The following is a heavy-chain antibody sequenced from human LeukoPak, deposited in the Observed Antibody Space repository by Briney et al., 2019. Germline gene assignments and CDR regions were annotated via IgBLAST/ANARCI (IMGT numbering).Heavy chain of an antibody. CDR3: ARDDGFCRRVACYGNFDY. CDR2: INPNSGGT. V-gene: IGHV1-2*02. J-gene: IGHJ4*02. Sequence: ASVKVCCKASGYTFTGYYLHWERQAPGQGLEWMGWINPNSGGTNYAQKFQGRVTMTRDTSISTAYMELSRLTSDDTAVYYCARDDGFCRRVACYGNFDYWGQGTLVTVSS. D-gene: IGHD2-15*01. CDR1: GYTFTGYY.